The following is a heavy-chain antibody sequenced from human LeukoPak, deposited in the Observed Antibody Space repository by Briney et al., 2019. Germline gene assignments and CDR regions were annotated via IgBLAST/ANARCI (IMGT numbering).Heavy chain of an antibody. J-gene: IGHJ6*02. CDR3: ARDSDSPQYYYGMDV. Sequence: ASVKVSCKASGYTFTGYYMHWVRQAPGQGPEWLGWINPNSGGTNYAQKFQGRVTMTRDTSISTVYMELSGLRSDDTAVYYCARDSDSPQYYYGMDVWGQGTTVTVSS. D-gene: IGHD1-26*01. V-gene: IGHV1-2*02. CDR2: INPNSGGT. CDR1: GYTFTGYY.